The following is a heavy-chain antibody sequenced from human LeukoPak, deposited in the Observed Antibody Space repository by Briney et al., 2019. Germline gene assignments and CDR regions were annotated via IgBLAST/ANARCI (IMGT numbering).Heavy chain of an antibody. CDR3: ARDVRYSYGRKDFEY. CDR1: GDSISSSSNH. J-gene: IGHJ4*02. V-gene: IGHV4-39*02. CDR2: IYYSGTT. Sequence: SETLSLTCTVSGDSISSSSNHWGWIRQPPGKGLEWIGSIYYSGTTYYNPSLKSRVTISVDTSKNQFSLKVNSVTAADTAVYYCARDVRYSYGRKDFEYWGQGTLVTASS. D-gene: IGHD5-18*01.